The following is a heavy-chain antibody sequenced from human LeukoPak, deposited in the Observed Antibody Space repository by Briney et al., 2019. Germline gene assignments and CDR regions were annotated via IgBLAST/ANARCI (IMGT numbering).Heavy chain of an antibody. J-gene: IGHJ6*03. V-gene: IGHV1-18*01. D-gene: IGHD6-6*01. CDR3: ARGSYSSSSYYYYYMDV. CDR1: GYTFTSYG. Sequence: PSVKVSCKASGYTFTSYGISWVRQAPGQGLEWMGWISAYNGNTNYAQKLQGRVTMTTDTSTSTAYMELRSLRSDDTAVYYCARGSYSSSSYYYYYMDVWGKGTTVTVSS. CDR2: ISAYNGNT.